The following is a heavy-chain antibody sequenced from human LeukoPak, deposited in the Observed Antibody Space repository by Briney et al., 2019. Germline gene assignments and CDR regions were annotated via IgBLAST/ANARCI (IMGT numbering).Heavy chain of an antibody. CDR1: GHSATFYW. J-gene: IGHJ5*02. CDR3: AAQSTYGDYH. Sequence: GESLKISCMASGHSATFYWIGWVRQMPGKGLDWTGFIYPTASDPRYSPSFQGQGSSSADKSITTAYLQWSSLKAADTAVYFCAAQSTYGDYHWGQGTLVTVSS. CDR2: IYPTASDP. V-gene: IGHV5-51*01. D-gene: IGHD4-17*01.